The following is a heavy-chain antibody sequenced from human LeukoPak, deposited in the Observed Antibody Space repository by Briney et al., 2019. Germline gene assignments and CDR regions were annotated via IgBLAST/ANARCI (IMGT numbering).Heavy chain of an antibody. J-gene: IGHJ4*02. D-gene: IGHD3-16*02. CDR2: ISYDGSNK. CDR1: GFTFSSYG. Sequence: GGSLRLSCAASGFTFSSYGMHWVRQAPGKGLEWVAVISYDGSNKYYADSVKGRFTISRDNSKNTLYLQMNSLRAEDTAVYYCAKISRGDLLYYDYVWGSYREFDYWGQGTLVTDSS. CDR3: AKISRGDLLYYDYVWGSYREFDY. V-gene: IGHV3-30*18.